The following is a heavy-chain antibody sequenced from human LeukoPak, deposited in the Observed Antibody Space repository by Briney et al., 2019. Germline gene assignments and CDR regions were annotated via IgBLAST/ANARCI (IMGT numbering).Heavy chain of an antibody. CDR1: GYTFTSYD. V-gene: IGHV1-8*01. CDR2: MNPNSGNT. Sequence: ASVKVSCKXSGYTFTSYDINWVRQATGQGLEGMGWMNPNSGNTGYAQKFQGRVTMTRNTSISTAYMELSSLRSEDTAVYYCALHPGRTITMIVPGSYWGQGTLVTVSS. J-gene: IGHJ4*02. D-gene: IGHD3-22*01. CDR3: ALHPGRTITMIVPGSY.